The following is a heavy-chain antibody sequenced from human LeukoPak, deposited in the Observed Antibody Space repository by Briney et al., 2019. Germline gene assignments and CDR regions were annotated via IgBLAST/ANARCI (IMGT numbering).Heavy chain of an antibody. CDR1: GYTYTKYG. J-gene: IGHJ4*02. V-gene: IGHV1-18*04. CDR2: ISAYNGDT. Sequence: ASVKVSCKASGYTYTKYGFSWVRQAPGQGLEWMGWISAYNGDTKYAQKLQGRVTMTTDTSTSTAYMELRSLTSDDTAVYYCARDPSNTSGWYLYFDYWGQGTLITVSS. D-gene: IGHD6-19*01. CDR3: ARDPSNTSGWYLYFDY.